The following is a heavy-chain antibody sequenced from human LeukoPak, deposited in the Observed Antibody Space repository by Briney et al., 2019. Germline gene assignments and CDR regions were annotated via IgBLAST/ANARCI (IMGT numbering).Heavy chain of an antibody. D-gene: IGHD1-26*01. Sequence: GGSLRLSCAVSGFTFSNFWMHWVRQAPEKGLLWVSRISPDGRKTDYAGSVKGRFIISRENAESTLYLQMNILRPEDTAVYYCIRAPRWEGGNNWFDPWGQGTLVTVSS. V-gene: IGHV3-74*01. CDR3: IRAPRWEGGNNWFDP. J-gene: IGHJ5*02. CDR2: ISPDGRKT. CDR1: GFTFSNFW.